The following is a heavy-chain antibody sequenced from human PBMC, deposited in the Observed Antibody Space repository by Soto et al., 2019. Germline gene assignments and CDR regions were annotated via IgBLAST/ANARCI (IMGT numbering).Heavy chain of an antibody. CDR1: GGTFSSYA. D-gene: IGHD2-2*01. J-gene: IGHJ5*02. Sequence: QVQLVQSGAEVKKPGSSVKVSCKASGGTFSSYAISWVRQAPGQGLEWMGWISAYNGNTNYAQKLQGRVTMTTDTSTSTAYMELRSLRSDDTAVYYCAREDIVVVPAALDPWGQGTLVTVSS. CDR3: AREDIVVVPAALDP. V-gene: IGHV1-18*01. CDR2: ISAYNGNT.